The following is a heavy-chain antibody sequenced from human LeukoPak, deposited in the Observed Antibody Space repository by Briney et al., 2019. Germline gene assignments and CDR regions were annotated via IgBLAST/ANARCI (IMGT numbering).Heavy chain of an antibody. V-gene: IGHV3-7*01. CDR1: GFTFSSYW. J-gene: IGHJ6*03. CDR3: AKIPGYSSSWYYYYMDV. D-gene: IGHD6-13*01. Sequence: GGSLRLSCAASGFTFSSYWMSWVRQAPGKGLEWVANIKQDGSEKYYVDSVKGRFTISRDNAKNSLYLQMNSLRAEDTAVYYCAKIPGYSSSWYYYYMDVWGKGTTVTVSS. CDR2: IKQDGSEK.